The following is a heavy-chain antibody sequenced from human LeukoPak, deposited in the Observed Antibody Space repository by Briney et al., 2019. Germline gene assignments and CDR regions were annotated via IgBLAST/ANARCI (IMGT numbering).Heavy chain of an antibody. CDR1: GFTFSSYA. D-gene: IGHD3-16*02. V-gene: IGHV3-23*01. J-gene: IGHJ4*02. Sequence: PGGSLRLSCAASGFTFSSYAMSWVRQAPGKGLEWVSAISGSGGSTYYADSVKGRFTISRDNSKNTLYLQMNSLRAEDTAVYYCAKSLLGGITFGGVIANYWGQGTLVTVSS. CDR3: AKSLLGGITFGGVIANY. CDR2: ISGSGGST.